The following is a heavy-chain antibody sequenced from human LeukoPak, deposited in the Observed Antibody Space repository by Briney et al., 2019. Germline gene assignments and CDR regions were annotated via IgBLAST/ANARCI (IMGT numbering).Heavy chain of an antibody. Sequence: GGSLRLSCAASGSTFSDYYMSWIRQAPGKGLEWVSYISSSSSYTNYADSVKGRFTISRDNAKNSLYLQMNSLRAEDTAVYYCARFADYYGSGGVDYWGQGTLVTVSS. CDR3: ARFADYYGSGGVDY. D-gene: IGHD3-10*01. V-gene: IGHV3-11*03. CDR1: GSTFSDYY. J-gene: IGHJ4*02. CDR2: ISSSSSYT.